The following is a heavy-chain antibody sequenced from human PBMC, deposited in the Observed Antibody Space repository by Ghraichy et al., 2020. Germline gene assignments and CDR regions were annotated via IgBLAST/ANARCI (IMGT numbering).Heavy chain of an antibody. D-gene: IGHD1-7*01. V-gene: IGHV4-4*02. CDR3: ARDSYWNYGRVWFDP. CDR2: IYHSGST. CDR1: GGSISSSNW. Sequence: LSLTCAVSGGSISSSNWWSWVRQPPGKGLEWIGEIYHSGSTNYNPSLKSRVTISVDKSKNQFSLKLSSVTAADTAVYYCARDSYWNYGRVWFDPWGQGTLVTVSS. J-gene: IGHJ5*02.